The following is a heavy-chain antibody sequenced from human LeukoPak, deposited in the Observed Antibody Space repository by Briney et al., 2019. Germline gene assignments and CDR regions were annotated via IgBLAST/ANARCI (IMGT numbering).Heavy chain of an antibody. V-gene: IGHV2-70*11. D-gene: IGHD6-19*01. Sequence: SGPALVKPTQTLTLTCTFSGFSLSTTGMCVGWIRQPPGKALEWLARIDWDDGKYYSTSLKTRLTISKDTSKNQVVLRMTNMDPVDTATYYCARIQLAAVAGTPYYYFDYWGQGTLVTVSS. CDR2: IDWDDGK. CDR3: ARIQLAAVAGTPYYYFDY. J-gene: IGHJ4*02. CDR1: GFSLSTTGMC.